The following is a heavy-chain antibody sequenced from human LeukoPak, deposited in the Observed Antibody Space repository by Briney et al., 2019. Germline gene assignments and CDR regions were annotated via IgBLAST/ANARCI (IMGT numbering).Heavy chain of an antibody. CDR2: IYPGDSGT. Sequence: GESLKISCKGSGYIFTSYWIGWVRQMPGKGLEWMGIIYPGDSGTKYSPSFQGQVTISADKSITTAYLQWSSLKASDTAMYYCARHQYYYDTGGYHIDYWGQGTLVTVSS. CDR3: ARHQYYYDTGGYHIDY. V-gene: IGHV5-51*01. J-gene: IGHJ4*02. CDR1: GYIFTSYW. D-gene: IGHD3-22*01.